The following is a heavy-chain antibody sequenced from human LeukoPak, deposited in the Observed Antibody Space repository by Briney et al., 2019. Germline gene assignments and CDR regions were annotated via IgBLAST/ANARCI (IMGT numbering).Heavy chain of an antibody. CDR2: INHSGST. CDR3: ARAVRTGYSSSGGKYNWFDP. V-gene: IGHV4-34*01. D-gene: IGHD6-6*01. Sequence: SETLSLTCAVYGGSFSGYYWSWIRQPPGKGLELIGEINHSGSTNYNPSLKSRVTISVDTSKNQFSLKLSSVTAADTAVYYCARAVRTGYSSSGGKYNWFDPWGQGTLVTVSS. J-gene: IGHJ5*02. CDR1: GGSFSGYY.